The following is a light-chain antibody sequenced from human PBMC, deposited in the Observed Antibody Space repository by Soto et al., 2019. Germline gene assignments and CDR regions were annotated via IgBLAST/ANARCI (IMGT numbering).Light chain of an antibody. CDR1: QSVKTF. CDR2: DAS. Sequence: EIVLTQSPATVSLSPGESATLSCRASQSVKTFLVWYQQKPAQAPRLLIYDASHRATGIPARFSGSGSGTDFTLTIRSLEPEDFAVYYCQQRSNWPPFTFGQGTRREI. V-gene: IGKV3-11*01. J-gene: IGKJ5*01. CDR3: QQRSNWPPFT.